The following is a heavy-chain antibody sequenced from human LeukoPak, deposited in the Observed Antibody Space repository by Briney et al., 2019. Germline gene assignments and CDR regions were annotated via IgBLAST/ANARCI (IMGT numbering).Heavy chain of an antibody. CDR1: GGSISSGSYY. D-gene: IGHD2-2*01. Sequence: SETLSLTCTVSGGSISSGSYYWSWIRQPAGKGLEGIGRIYTSGGINYNPSLKSRVTISVDTSKNQFSLKLSSVTAADTAVYYCASGGVVPATYYYYYYMDVWGKGTTVTVSS. CDR3: ASGGVVPATYYYYYYMDV. CDR2: IYTSGGI. J-gene: IGHJ6*03. V-gene: IGHV4-61*02.